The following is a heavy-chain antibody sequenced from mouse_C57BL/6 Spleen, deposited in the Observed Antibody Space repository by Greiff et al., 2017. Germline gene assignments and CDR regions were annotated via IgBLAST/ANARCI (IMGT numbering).Heavy chain of an antibody. CDR1: GYTFPSYW. CDR2: IDPSDSST. D-gene: IGHD4-1*01. J-gene: IGHJ2*01. V-gene: IGHV1-69*01. Sequence: QVQLQQPGAELVMPGASVKLSCKASGYTFPSYWLHWVKQRPGQGLEWIGEIDPSDSSTNSNQTFKGKSTLTVDKSSSTAYMQLSSLTSEDSAVYYGARYWDGEGFDYWGQGTTLTVSS. CDR3: ARYWDGEGFDY.